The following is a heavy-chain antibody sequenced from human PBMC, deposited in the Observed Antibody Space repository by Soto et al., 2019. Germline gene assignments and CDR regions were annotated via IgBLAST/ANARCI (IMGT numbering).Heavy chain of an antibody. CDR3: AKDGQYGDYGYYFDY. J-gene: IGHJ4*02. D-gene: IGHD4-17*01. CDR2: VSPNSGHT. Sequence: ASVKVSCKASGHTFTAYYMHWVRQAPGQGLEWMGWVSPNSGHTHYTQTFHGRVTMTSDTSITTAYMELNSLTSDDTAVYYCAKDGQYGDYGYYFDYWGQGTLVTVSS. V-gene: IGHV1-2*02. CDR1: GHTFTAYY.